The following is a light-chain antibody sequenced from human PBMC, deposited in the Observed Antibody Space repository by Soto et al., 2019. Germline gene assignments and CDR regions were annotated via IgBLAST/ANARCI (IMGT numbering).Light chain of an antibody. CDR3: QQYASSPYT. CDR2: GAS. Sequence: IVLTQSPGTLSLSPGERATLSCRASQIVSTTYLAWYQQKPGQAPRLLIYGASSRATGIPDRFSGSGSGTDFTLTISRLEPEDFAVYFCQQYASSPYTFGQGTKLEIK. V-gene: IGKV3-20*01. CDR1: QIVSTTY. J-gene: IGKJ2*01.